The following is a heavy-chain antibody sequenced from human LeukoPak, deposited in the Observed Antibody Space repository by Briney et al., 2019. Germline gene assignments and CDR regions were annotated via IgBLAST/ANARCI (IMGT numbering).Heavy chain of an antibody. Sequence: SETLSLTCTVSGGSISSYYWSWIRQPPGKGLEWIGYIYYSGSTNYNPSLKSRVTISVDTSKNQFSLKLSSVTAADTAVYYCAREGVYDSWDYWGQGTLVTVSS. J-gene: IGHJ4*02. CDR1: GGSISSYY. V-gene: IGHV4-59*01. CDR2: IYYSGST. CDR3: AREGVYDSWDY. D-gene: IGHD3-3*01.